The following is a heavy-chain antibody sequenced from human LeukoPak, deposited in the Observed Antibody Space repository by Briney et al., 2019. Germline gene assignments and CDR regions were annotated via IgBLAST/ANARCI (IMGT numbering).Heavy chain of an antibody. CDR2: ISAYNGNT. Sequence: ASVKVSCKASGYTFTSYGISWVRQAPGQGLEWMGWISAYNGNTNYAQKLQGRVTMTTGTSTSTAYMELRSLRSDDTAVYYCARDYSYYYDSSGYYYLDYWGQGTLVTVSS. CDR3: ARDYSYYYDSSGYYYLDY. J-gene: IGHJ4*02. D-gene: IGHD3-22*01. CDR1: GYTFTSYG. V-gene: IGHV1-18*01.